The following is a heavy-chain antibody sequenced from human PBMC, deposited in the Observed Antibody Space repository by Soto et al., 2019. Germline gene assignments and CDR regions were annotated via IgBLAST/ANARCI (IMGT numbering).Heavy chain of an antibody. D-gene: IGHD3-3*01. CDR3: ARIDPVTINYYYGMDV. Sequence: QVQLVQSGAEVKKPGASVKVSCKASGYTFTAYYIHWVRQAPGQRLEWMGWINPNSGGTNYAQKFQDRVTVTRDTSISTAYTELSRLRSDDTAVYYCARIDPVTINYYYGMDVWGPGTTVTVSS. V-gene: IGHV1-2*02. CDR2: INPNSGGT. J-gene: IGHJ6*02. CDR1: GYTFTAYY.